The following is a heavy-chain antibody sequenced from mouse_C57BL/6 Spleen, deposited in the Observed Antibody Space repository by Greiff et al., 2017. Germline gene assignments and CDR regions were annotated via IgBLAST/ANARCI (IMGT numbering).Heavy chain of an antibody. CDR1: GSTFTSYW. Sequence: QVQLQQPGAELVKPGASVKMSCKASGSTFTSYWITWVKPRPGQGLEWIGVIYPGGGSTTYNEKFKSKATLTVDTSSSTAYQQRSSQSSEDSAVYYCARDYYGDDWGQGTTRTVSS. CDR3: ARDYYGDD. V-gene: IGHV1-55*01. J-gene: IGHJ2*01. CDR2: IYPGGGST. D-gene: IGHD1-1*01.